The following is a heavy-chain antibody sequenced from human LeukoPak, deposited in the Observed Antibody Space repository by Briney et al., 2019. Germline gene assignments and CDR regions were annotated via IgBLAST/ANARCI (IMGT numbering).Heavy chain of an antibody. CDR2: IYTGGST. Sequence: SETLSLTCTVSDGSISTYYWSWIRRPAGKGLEWIGRIYTGGSTNYNPSLESRVIMSINTPENHFSLKLSSVTAADTAVYYCARAGDFWSGYPSRNYMDVWGKGTTVTVSS. V-gene: IGHV4-4*07. J-gene: IGHJ6*03. CDR1: DGSISTYY. D-gene: IGHD3-3*01. CDR3: ARAGDFWSGYPSRNYMDV.